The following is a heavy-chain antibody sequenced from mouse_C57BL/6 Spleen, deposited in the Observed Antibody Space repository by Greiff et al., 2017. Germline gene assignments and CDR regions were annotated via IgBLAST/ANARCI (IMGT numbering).Heavy chain of an antibody. Sequence: QVHVKQSGAELVRPGASVTLSCKASGYTFTDYEMHWVKQTPVHGLEWIGAIDPETGGTAYNQKFKGKAILTADKSSSTAYMELRSLTSEDSAVYYCTTITTVVHWGQGTTLTVSS. CDR3: TTITTVVH. D-gene: IGHD1-1*01. CDR1: GYTFTDYE. V-gene: IGHV1-15*01. CDR2: IDPETGGT. J-gene: IGHJ2*01.